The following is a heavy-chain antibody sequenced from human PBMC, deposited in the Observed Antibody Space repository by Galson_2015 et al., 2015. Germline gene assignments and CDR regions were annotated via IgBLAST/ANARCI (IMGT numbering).Heavy chain of an antibody. CDR2: ISYDGSSK. V-gene: IGHV3-30*18. J-gene: IGHJ4*02. Sequence: SLRLSCAASGFTFSSYGMHWVRQAPGKGLEWVAVISYDGSSKYYADSVKGRFTISRDNSKNTLYLQMNSLRAEDTAVYYCAKDPFPYGGPDGFDFWGQGTLVTVSS. CDR1: GFTFSSYG. D-gene: IGHD4-23*01. CDR3: AKDPFPYGGPDGFDF.